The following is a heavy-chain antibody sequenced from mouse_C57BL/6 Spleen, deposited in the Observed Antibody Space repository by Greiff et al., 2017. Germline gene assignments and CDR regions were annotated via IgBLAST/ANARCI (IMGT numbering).Heavy chain of an antibody. J-gene: IGHJ4*01. Sequence: EVQLKESGPELVKPGASVKIPCKASGYTFTDYNMDWVKQSHGKSLEWIGDINPNNGGTIYNQKFKGKATLTVDKSSSTAYMERRSLTSEDTAVYYCARRGIYYGNHYYAMDYWGQGTSVTVSS. V-gene: IGHV1-18*01. CDR2: INPNNGGT. D-gene: IGHD2-1*01. CDR3: ARRGIYYGNHYYAMDY. CDR1: GYTFTDYN.